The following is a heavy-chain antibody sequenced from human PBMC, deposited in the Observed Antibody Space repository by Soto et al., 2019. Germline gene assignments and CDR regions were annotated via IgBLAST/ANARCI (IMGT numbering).Heavy chain of an antibody. CDR2: ISSSSSSTI. CDR1: GFTFSSYS. Sequence: GGSLRLSCAASGFTFSSYSMNWVRQAPGKGLEWVSYISSSSSSTIYYADSVKGRFTISRDNAKNSLYLQMNSLRAEDTAVYYCARDWGYCSSSSCYDAFDIWGQGTMVTVSS. CDR3: ARDWGYCSSSSCYDAFDI. D-gene: IGHD2-2*01. V-gene: IGHV3-48*01. J-gene: IGHJ3*02.